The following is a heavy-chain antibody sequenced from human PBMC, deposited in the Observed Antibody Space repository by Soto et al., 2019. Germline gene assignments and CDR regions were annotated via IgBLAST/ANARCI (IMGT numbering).Heavy chain of an antibody. J-gene: IGHJ6*02. CDR2: IIPIFGTA. CDR1: GGTFSSYA. Sequence: SVKVSCKASGGTFSSYAISWVLQAPGQGLEWMGGIIPIFGTANYTQKFQGRVPITADKSTSTAYRELSSLRTEDTAVYYCARSHGPDPSAYGLDVWGQGTTVTVSS. CDR3: ARSHGPDPSAYGLDV. V-gene: IGHV1-69*06. D-gene: IGHD6-13*01.